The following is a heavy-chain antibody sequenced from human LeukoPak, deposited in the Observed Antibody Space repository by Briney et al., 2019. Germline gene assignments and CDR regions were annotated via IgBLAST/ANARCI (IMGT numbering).Heavy chain of an antibody. Sequence: PSQTLSLTCTVSDGSISSGSYYWSWIRQPAGKRLGWIGRIYTSGGTNYNPSLKSRVTMSVDKSKNQISLSLASLTAADTALYYCAGRGSSSGTFDVWGPGTFVTVSS. V-gene: IGHV4-61*02. CDR1: DGSISSGSYY. CDR2: IYTSGGT. CDR3: AGRGSSSGTFDV. D-gene: IGHD2-2*01. J-gene: IGHJ3*01.